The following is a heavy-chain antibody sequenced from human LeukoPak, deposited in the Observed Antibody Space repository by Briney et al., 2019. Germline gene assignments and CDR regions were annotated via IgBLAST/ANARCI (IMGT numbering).Heavy chain of an antibody. D-gene: IGHD3-3*01. CDR1: GYTFTSYD. CDR3: ARTGYYDFWSGYYSLFDY. CDR2: MNPNSGNT. V-gene: IGHV1-8*03. J-gene: IGHJ4*02. Sequence: ASVKFYCKASGYTFTSYDINWVRQATGQGHEWMGWMNPNSGNTGYAQKFQGRVNITRNTSITTAYMELSSLRSEDTAVYYCARTGYYDFWSGYYSLFDYWGQGTLVTVSS.